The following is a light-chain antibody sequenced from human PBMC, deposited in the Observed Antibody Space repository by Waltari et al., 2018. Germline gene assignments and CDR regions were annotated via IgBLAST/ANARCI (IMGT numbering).Light chain of an antibody. Sequence: EIVLTQSPATLSLSPGETATLSCRASQSVGTYLAWYQQKPGQAPRLLIYDASNRATGIPDRFRGSGSGIDFTLTISSLEAEDFAVYYCQQRSNWTPHTFGQGARLEIK. CDR3: QQRSNWTPHT. V-gene: IGKV3-11*01. CDR1: QSVGTY. CDR2: DAS. J-gene: IGKJ2*01.